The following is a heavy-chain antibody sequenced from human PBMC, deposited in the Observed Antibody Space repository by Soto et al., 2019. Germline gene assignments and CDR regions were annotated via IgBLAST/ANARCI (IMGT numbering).Heavy chain of an antibody. J-gene: IGHJ6*02. CDR2: ISYDGSNK. Sequence: GGSLRLSCAASGFTFSSYGMHWVRQAPGKGLEWVAVISYDGSNKYYADSVKGRFTISRDNSKSTLYLQMNSLRAEDTAVYYCAKEGMVYASQGDYYYYGMDVWGQGTTVTVSS. CDR3: AKEGMVYASQGDYYYYGMDV. D-gene: IGHD2-8*01. CDR1: GFTFSSYG. V-gene: IGHV3-30*18.